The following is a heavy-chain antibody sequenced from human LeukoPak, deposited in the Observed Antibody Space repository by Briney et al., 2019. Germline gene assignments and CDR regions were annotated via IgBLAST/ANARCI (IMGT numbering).Heavy chain of an antibody. V-gene: IGHV3-23*01. J-gene: IGHJ4*02. D-gene: IGHD3-22*01. CDR3: AKDRTMIVVVILDY. Sequence: GGSLRLSCAASGFTCSSEMNWVRQAPGKGLEWVSAISGSGGSTYYEDSVKGRFTISRDNSKTTLYLQMNSLRAEDTAVYYCAKDRTMIVVVILDYWGQGTLVTVSS. CDR1: GFTCSSE. CDR2: ISGSGGST.